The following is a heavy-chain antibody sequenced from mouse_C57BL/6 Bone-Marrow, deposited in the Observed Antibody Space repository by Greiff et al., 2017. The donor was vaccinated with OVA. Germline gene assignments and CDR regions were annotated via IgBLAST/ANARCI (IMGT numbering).Heavy chain of an antibody. CDR1: GYTFTSYW. J-gene: IGHJ2*01. CDR2: IYPGSGCT. Sequence: QVQLQQPGAELVKPGASVKMSCKASGYTFTSYWITWVKQRPGQGLEWIGDIYPGSGCTNYNEKFKSKATLTVDTSSSTAYMQLSSLTSEDSAVYYCARFPFYYYGSSYHWGQGTTLTVSS. D-gene: IGHD1-1*01. V-gene: IGHV1-55*01. CDR3: ARFPFYYYGSSYH.